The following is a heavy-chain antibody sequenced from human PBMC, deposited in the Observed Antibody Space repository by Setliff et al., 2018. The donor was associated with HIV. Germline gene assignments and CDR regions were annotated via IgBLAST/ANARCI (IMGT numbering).Heavy chain of an antibody. Sequence: SETLSLTCAVYGGSFRGYYWSWIRQPPGRGLEWIGEINHSGSTNYNPSLKSRVTISVDTSKSQFSLKLSSVTAADTALYYCARGSDYIWGNYRFPFDYWGQGTLVTVSS. CDR1: GGSFRGYY. CDR2: INHSGST. CDR3: ARGSDYIWGNYRFPFDY. V-gene: IGHV4-34*01. D-gene: IGHD3-16*02. J-gene: IGHJ4*02.